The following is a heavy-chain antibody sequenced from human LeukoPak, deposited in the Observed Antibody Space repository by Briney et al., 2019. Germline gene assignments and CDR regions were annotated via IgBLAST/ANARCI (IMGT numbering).Heavy chain of an antibody. CDR2: IKQDGSDK. CDR3: ARWATSFDL. V-gene: IGHV3-7*01. D-gene: IGHD6-6*01. CDR1: GFTFGNYW. Sequence: GGSLRLSCAASGFTFGNYWMSWVRQAPGKGLEWVANIKQDGSDKYYVDSVTGRFTISRDNAKNTLYLQMNSLRAEDTAVYYCARWATSFDLWGQGTLVTVSS. J-gene: IGHJ4*02.